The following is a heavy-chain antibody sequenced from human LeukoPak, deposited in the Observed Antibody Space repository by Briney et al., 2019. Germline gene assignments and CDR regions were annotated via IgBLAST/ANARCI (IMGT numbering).Heavy chain of an antibody. J-gene: IGHJ5*01. CDR2: INANSGTT. CDR1: GFTFSNYA. D-gene: IGHD6-19*01. CDR3: AKPISGGLAVTADWFHP. Sequence: PGGSLRLSCAASGFTFSNYAMHWVRQAPGKWLEWVTTINANSGTTSYAASVRGRFTISRDNSKNTLYLPVNTLRADDTATYYCAKPISGGLAVTADWFHPWGQGTLVVVSS. V-gene: IGHV3-23*01.